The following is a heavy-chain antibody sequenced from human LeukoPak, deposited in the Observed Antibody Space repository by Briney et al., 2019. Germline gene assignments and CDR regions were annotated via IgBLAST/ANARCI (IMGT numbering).Heavy chain of an antibody. Sequence: PSETLSLTCTVSGGSISSGGYYWSWIRQPPGKGLEWIGYIYHSGSIYHSGSTNYNPSLKSRVTISVDTSKNQFSLKLSSVTAADTAVYYCARGRSSGWYPPSRAAEYFQHWGQGTLVTVSS. J-gene: IGHJ1*01. CDR2: IYHSGSIYHSGST. V-gene: IGHV4-61*08. D-gene: IGHD6-19*01. CDR3: ARGRSSGWYPPSRAAEYFQH. CDR1: GGSISSGGYY.